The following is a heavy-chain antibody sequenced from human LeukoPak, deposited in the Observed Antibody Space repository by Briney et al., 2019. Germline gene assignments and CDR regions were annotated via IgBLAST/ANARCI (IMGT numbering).Heavy chain of an antibody. CDR3: ARYGRTWDLDY. CDR2: IKQDGSEK. J-gene: IGHJ4*02. Sequence: GGSLRLSCAVSGFTFNSYWMSWVRQAPGKGLEWVAHIKQDGSEKYYVGSVKGRFTISRDNAKNSLYLQMNSLRVEDTAVYYCARYGRTWDLDYWGQGTLVTVSS. D-gene: IGHD1-14*01. CDR1: GFTFNSYW. V-gene: IGHV3-7*01.